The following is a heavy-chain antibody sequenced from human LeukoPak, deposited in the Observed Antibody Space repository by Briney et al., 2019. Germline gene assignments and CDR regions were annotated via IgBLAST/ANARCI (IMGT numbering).Heavy chain of an antibody. J-gene: IGHJ3*01. D-gene: IGHD2-2*01. Sequence: GGSLRLSCAASGFTFSNYTMSWVRQAPGKGLEWVSYISSRSSTIYYTDSVKGRFTISRENAKNSLYLQMNSLRAEDTAVYYCAREGYCNITSCPRGAIDLWGQGTEVTVSS. CDR1: GFTFSNYT. V-gene: IGHV3-48*01. CDR2: ISSRSSTI. CDR3: AREGYCNITSCPRGAIDL.